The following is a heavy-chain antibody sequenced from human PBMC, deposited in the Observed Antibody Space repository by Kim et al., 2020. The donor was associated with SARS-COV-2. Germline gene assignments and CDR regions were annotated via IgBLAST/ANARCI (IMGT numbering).Heavy chain of an antibody. CDR1: GYSFTSYW. Sequence: GESLKISCKGSGYSFTSYWICWVRQMPGKGLEWMGIIYPGDSDTRYSPSFQGQVTISADKSISTAYLQWSSLKASDTAMYYCARHSPAPTVGSSWYSPPTVKKYYYYGMDVWGQGTTVTVSS. J-gene: IGHJ6*02. D-gene: IGHD6-13*01. CDR3: ARHSPAPTVGSSWYSPPTVKKYYYYGMDV. V-gene: IGHV5-51*01. CDR2: IYPGDSDT.